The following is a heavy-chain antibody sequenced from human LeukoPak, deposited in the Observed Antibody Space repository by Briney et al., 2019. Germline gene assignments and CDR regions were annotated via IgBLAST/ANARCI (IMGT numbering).Heavy chain of an antibody. Sequence: PSETLSLTCTVSGGSISSYYWSWIRQPAGKGLEWIGRIYTSGSTNYNPSLKSRVTMSVDTSKNQFSLKLSSVTAADTAVYYCARVENNWNHNWFDPWGQGTLVTVSS. CDR1: GGSISSYY. D-gene: IGHD1-20*01. J-gene: IGHJ5*02. CDR2: IYTSGST. V-gene: IGHV4-4*07. CDR3: ARVENNWNHNWFDP.